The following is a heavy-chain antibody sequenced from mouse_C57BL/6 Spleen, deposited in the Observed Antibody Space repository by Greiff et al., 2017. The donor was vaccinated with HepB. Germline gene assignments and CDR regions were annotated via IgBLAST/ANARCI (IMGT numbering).Heavy chain of an antibody. CDR2: ISSGSSTI. CDR3: ARGAMVTTAYYYAMDY. V-gene: IGHV5-17*01. CDR1: GFTFSDYG. D-gene: IGHD2-2*01. J-gene: IGHJ4*01. Sequence: EVMLVESGGGLVKPGGSLKLSCAASGFTFSDYGMHWVRQAPEKGLEWVAYISSGSSTIYYADTVKGRFTISRDNAKNTLFLQMTSLRSEDTAMYYCARGAMVTTAYYYAMDYWGQGTSVTVSS.